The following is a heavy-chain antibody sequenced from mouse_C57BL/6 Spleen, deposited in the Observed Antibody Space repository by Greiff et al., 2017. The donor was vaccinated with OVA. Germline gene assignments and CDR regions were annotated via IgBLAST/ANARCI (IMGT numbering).Heavy chain of an antibody. CDR1: GYTFTSYW. CDR2: IYPGNSDT. CDR3: TRTDFEVYAMDY. J-gene: IGHJ4*01. Sequence: VQLQQSGTVLARPGASVKMSCKTSGYTFTSYWMHWVKQRPGQGLEWIGAIYPGNSDTSYNQKFKGKAKLTAVTSASTAYMELSSLTNEDSAVYNCTRTDFEVYAMDYWGQGTSVTVSS. V-gene: IGHV1-5*01.